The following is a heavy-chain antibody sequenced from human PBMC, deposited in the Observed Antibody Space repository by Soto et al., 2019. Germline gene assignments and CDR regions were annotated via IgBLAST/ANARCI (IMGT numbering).Heavy chain of an antibody. J-gene: IGHJ4*02. Sequence: SETLSLTCAVYGGSFSGYYWSWIRQPPGKGLEWIGEINHSGSTNYNPSLKSRVTISVDTSKNQFSLKLSSVTAADTAVYYCARAIIVVVVAATLDYWGQGTLVTVSS. D-gene: IGHD2-15*01. CDR3: ARAIIVVVVAATLDY. CDR2: INHSGST. CDR1: GGSFSGYY. V-gene: IGHV4-34*01.